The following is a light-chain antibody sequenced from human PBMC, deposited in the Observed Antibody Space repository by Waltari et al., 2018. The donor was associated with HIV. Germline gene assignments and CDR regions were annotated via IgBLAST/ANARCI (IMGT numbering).Light chain of an antibody. J-gene: IGLJ3*02. CDR3: ASWDDRLSGWV. V-gene: IGLV1-44*01. Sequence: QSVLTQPPSASGTPGQRVTISCSGSSSNIGSNTVNWYQQVPGTAPKLLIYSNNPPRSGVPDRFSGSKSGTSGSLAISGLQSEDEVDYFCASWDDRLSGWVFGGGTKLTVL. CDR2: SNN. CDR1: SSNIGSNT.